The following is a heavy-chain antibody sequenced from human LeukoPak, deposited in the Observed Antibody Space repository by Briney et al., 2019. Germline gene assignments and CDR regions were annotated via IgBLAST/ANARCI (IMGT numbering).Heavy chain of an antibody. CDR1: GYTFTSYG. CDR3: VRGGYCSGGSCYAKLGY. V-gene: IGHV1-18*01. J-gene: IGHJ4*02. CDR2: ISAYNGNT. D-gene: IGHD2-15*01. Sequence: ASVKVSCKASGYTFTSYGISWVRQAPGQGLEWMGWISAYNGNTNYAQKLQGRVTMTTDTSTSTAYMELRSLRSDDTAVYYCVRGGYCSGGSCYAKLGYWGQGTLVTVSS.